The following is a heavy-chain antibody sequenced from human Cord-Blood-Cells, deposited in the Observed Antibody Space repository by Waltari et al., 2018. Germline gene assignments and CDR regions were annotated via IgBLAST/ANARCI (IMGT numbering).Heavy chain of an antibody. CDR1: GYTFTSYA. J-gene: IGHJ4*02. D-gene: IGHD5-18*01. V-gene: IGHV1-3*01. Sequence: QVQLVQSGAEVKKPGASVKVSCKASGYTFTSYAMHWVRQAPGQTLEWMGWINAGNGNTKYSQKFQGRVTITRDTSASTAYMELSSLRSEDTAVYYCARDHSYGYFDYWGQGTLVTVSS. CDR3: ARDHSYGYFDY. CDR2: INAGNGNT.